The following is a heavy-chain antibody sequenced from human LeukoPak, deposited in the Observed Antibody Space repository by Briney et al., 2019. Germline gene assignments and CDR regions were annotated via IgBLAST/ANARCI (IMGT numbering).Heavy chain of an antibody. J-gene: IGHJ5*02. Sequence: SVKVSCKASGGTFSSYAISWVRQAPGQGLEWMGRIIPILGIANYAQKFQGRVSITADKSTSTAYMELSSLRSEDTAVYYCATGPLAAAECFDPWGQGILVTVSS. CDR1: GGTFSSYA. CDR3: ATGPLAAAECFDP. CDR2: IIPILGIA. D-gene: IGHD6-13*01. V-gene: IGHV1-69*04.